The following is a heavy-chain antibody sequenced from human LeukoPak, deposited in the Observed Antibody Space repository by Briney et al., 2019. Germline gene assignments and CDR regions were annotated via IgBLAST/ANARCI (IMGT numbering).Heavy chain of an antibody. J-gene: IGHJ4*01. CDR3: ANSRYNSSGYYGIIGY. CDR2: ISRSNIYK. D-gene: IGHD3-22*01. CDR1: GFTFSSYT. Sequence: PGGSLRLSCAASGFTFSSYTMNWVRLAPGKGLEWVSSISRSNIYKYYADSVKGRFPISRDNAKNSLYLQMNSLRAEDTAVYYCANSRYNSSGYYGIIGYWGQGTLVTVSS. V-gene: IGHV3-21*01.